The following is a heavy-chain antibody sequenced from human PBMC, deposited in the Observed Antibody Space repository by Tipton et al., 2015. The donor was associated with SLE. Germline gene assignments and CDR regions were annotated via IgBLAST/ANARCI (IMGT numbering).Heavy chain of an antibody. Sequence: QSGPEVKKPGASVRVSCKASGYTFTSFGINWVRQAPGQGLEWMGWISPYNGKTNYTQKLQGRVTMTTDTSTSTAYMELRSLRSDDTAMYYCVRDGYHFDIWRGVDFSGQRTLVTVSS. D-gene: IGHD3-3*01. CDR3: VRDGYHFDIWRGVDF. J-gene: IGHJ4*02. CDR2: ISPYNGKT. CDR1: GYTFTSFG. V-gene: IGHV1-18*01.